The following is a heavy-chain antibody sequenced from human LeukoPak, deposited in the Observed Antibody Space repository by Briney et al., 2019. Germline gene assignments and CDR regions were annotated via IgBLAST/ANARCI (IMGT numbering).Heavy chain of an antibody. V-gene: IGHV4-59*12. J-gene: IGHJ4*02. D-gene: IGHD5-12*01. CDR3: ALSGYEALDY. CDR1: GFTFSNAW. CDR2: IYYSGST. Sequence: PGGSLRLSCAASGFTFSNAWMSWIRQPPGKGLEWIGYIYYSGSTNYNPSLKSRVTISVDTSKNQFSLKLSSVTAADTAVYYCALSGYEALDYWGQGTLVTVSS.